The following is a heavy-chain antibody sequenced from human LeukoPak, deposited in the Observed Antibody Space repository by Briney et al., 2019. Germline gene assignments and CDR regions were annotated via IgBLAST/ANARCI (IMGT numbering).Heavy chain of an antibody. CDR2: IYYSGST. V-gene: IGHV4-31*03. J-gene: IGHJ5*02. CDR1: GGSISSGGYY. D-gene: IGHD3-10*01. Sequence: SQTLSLTCTVSGGSISSGGYYWSWIRQHPGKGLEWIGYIYYSGSTYYNPSLKSRVSISVDKSKNQFSLKLSSVTAADTAVYYCARCPLVRGVILPWFDPWGQGTLVTVSS. CDR3: ARCPLVRGVILPWFDP.